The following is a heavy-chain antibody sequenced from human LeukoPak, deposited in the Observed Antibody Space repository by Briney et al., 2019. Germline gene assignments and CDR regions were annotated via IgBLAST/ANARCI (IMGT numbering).Heavy chain of an antibody. CDR2: ISSNGGST. CDR3: ARDPRHSDY. Sequence: GGSLRLSCAASGFTFSTYGMHWVRQAPGKGLEYVSAISSNGGSTYYANSVKGRFTISRDNSKNTLYLQMGSLRAEDMAVYYCARDPRHSDYWGQGTLVTVSS. V-gene: IGHV3-64*01. J-gene: IGHJ4*02. CDR1: GFTFSTYG.